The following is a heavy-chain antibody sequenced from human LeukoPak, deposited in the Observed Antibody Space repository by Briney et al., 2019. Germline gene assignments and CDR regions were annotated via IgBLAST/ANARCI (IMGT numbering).Heavy chain of an antibody. J-gene: IGHJ4*02. CDR3: ARANYGGNLGDY. D-gene: IGHD4-23*01. CDR1: GYTFTGYY. CDR2: INPNSGGT. V-gene: IGHV1-2*02. Sequence: GASVKVSCKASGYTFTGYYMHWVRLAPGQGLEWMGWINPNSGGTNYAQKFQGRVTMTRDTSISTAYMELSRLRSDDTAVYYCARANYGGNLGDYWGQGTLVTVSS.